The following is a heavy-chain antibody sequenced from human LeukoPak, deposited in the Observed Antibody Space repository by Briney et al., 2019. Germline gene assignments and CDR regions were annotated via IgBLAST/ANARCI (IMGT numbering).Heavy chain of an antibody. V-gene: IGHV3-74*01. D-gene: IGHD2-15*01. CDR1: GFTLSDYW. CDR2: MTKDGSST. J-gene: IGHJ4*02. Sequence: AGSLRLSCAASGFTLSDYWMHWVRPAPGNGLVWVSHMTKDGSSTHYAYTVKGRFTITRDSAKNTLYLQMNSLRAEDTAVYYCARGGVVAACDYWGQGTLVTVSS. CDR3: ARGGVVAACDY.